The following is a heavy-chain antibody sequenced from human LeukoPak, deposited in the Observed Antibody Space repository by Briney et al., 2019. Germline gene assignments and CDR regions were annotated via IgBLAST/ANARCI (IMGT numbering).Heavy chain of an antibody. V-gene: IGHV4-34*01. CDR1: GGSFSGYY. Sequence: PSETLSLTCAVYGGSFSGYYWSWIRQPPGKGLEWIGEINHSGSTNYNPSLKSRVTISVDTSKNQFSLKLSSLTAADTAVYYCARGQRIRYFDWPPKGDRFDPWGQGTLVTVSS. J-gene: IGHJ5*02. D-gene: IGHD3-9*01. CDR3: ARGQRIRYFDWPPKGDRFDP. CDR2: INHSGST.